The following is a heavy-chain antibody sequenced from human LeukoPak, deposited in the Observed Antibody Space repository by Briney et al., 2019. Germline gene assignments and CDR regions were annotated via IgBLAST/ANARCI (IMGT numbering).Heavy chain of an antibody. Sequence: ASETLSLTCTVSGGSISSSSYYGGWIRQPPGKGLEWIGSIYYSGSTYYNPSLKSRVTISVDTSKNQFSLQLSSVTAADTAVYYCARRLHGRYFDYWGQGTLVTVSS. CDR2: IYYSGST. D-gene: IGHD5-24*01. CDR3: ARRLHGRYFDY. V-gene: IGHV4-39*01. CDR1: GGSISSSSYY. J-gene: IGHJ4*02.